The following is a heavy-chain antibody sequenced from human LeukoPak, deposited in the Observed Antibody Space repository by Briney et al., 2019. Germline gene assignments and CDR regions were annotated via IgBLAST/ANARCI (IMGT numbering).Heavy chain of an antibody. CDR3: ARSLWYSDAFDI. CDR2: IYTSGST. CDR1: GGSIGSGSYY. Sequence: PSETLSLTCTVSGGSIGSGSYYWRWIRQPAGKGLEWIGRIYTSGSTNYNPSLKSRVTISVDTSKNQFSLKLSSVTAADTAVYYCARSLWYSDAFDIWGQGTMVTVSS. J-gene: IGHJ3*02. V-gene: IGHV4-61*02. D-gene: IGHD6-13*01.